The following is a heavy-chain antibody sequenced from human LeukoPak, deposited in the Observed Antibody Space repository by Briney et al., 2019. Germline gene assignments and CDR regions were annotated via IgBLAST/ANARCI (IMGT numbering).Heavy chain of an antibody. D-gene: IGHD6-19*01. CDR1: DDSISSYY. V-gene: IGHV4-59*08. J-gene: IGHJ3*02. Sequence: KSSETLSLTRTVSDDSISSYYLSWIRQPQGKGLEWIGYIYYSGSTYYNPSLKSRVTISVDTSKNQFSLKLSSVTAADTAVYYCARAPIAVAGARYAFDIWGQGTMVTVSS. CDR2: IYYSGST. CDR3: ARAPIAVAGARYAFDI.